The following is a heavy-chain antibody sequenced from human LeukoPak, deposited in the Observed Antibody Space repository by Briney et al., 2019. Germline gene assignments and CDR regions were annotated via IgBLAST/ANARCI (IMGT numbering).Heavy chain of an antibody. CDR3: ARSPNYGDHETEYYYYYMDV. V-gene: IGHV3-48*03. Sequence: GGSLRLSCAASGFTFSSYEMNWVRQAPGKGLEWVSYISSSGSTIYYADSVKGRFTISRDNSKNTLYLQMNSLRAEDTAVYYCARSPNYGDHETEYYYYYMDVWGKGTTVTVSS. CDR2: ISSSGSTI. J-gene: IGHJ6*03. D-gene: IGHD4-17*01. CDR1: GFTFSSYE.